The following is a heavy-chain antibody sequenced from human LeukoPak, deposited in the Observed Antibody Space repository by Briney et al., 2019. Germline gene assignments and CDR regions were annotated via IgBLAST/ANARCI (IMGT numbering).Heavy chain of an antibody. CDR2: INPNTGDT. Sequence: ASVKVSCKASGYTFTAYYMHWVRQAPGQGPEWMGWINPNTGDTKYAQKFQGRVTMTRDTTISTAYLELSRLTSDDTAVYYCARGKVYYYYYYYMDVWGKGTTVTVSS. CDR3: ARGKVYYYYYYYMDV. V-gene: IGHV1-2*02. J-gene: IGHJ6*03. CDR1: GYTFTAYY.